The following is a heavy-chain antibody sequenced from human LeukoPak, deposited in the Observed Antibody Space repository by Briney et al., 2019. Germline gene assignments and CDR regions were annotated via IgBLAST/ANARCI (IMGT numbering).Heavy chain of an antibody. CDR1: GFTVSSNY. D-gene: IGHD5-12*01. Sequence: GGSLRLSCAASGFTVSSNYMSWVRQAPGKGLEWVSVIYSGGGTYYADSVKGRFTISRGNSKNTLYLQMNSLRAEDTAVYYCAGDVASYYSYMDVWGKGTTVTVSS. CDR3: AGDVASYYSYMDV. V-gene: IGHV3-53*01. CDR2: IYSGGGT. J-gene: IGHJ6*03.